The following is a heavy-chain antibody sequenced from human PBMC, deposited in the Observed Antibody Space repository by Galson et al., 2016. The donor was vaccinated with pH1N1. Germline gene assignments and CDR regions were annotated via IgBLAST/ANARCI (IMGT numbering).Heavy chain of an antibody. CDR2: IKTSGST. Sequence: SETLSLTCSVSDDSISSYYWSWIRQPPGKGLEWIGYIKTSGSTYYKPSLKSRVSISVDTSKNEFFLKLTSVTAADTAIYYCAAISSSWYTHFDSWGQGTLVTVPS. V-gene: IGHV4-4*09. CDR3: AAISSSWYTHFDS. D-gene: IGHD6-13*01. J-gene: IGHJ4*02. CDR1: DDSISSYY.